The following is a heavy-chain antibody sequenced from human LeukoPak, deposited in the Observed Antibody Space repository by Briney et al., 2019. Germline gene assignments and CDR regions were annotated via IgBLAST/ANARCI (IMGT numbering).Heavy chain of an antibody. Sequence: KPSETVSLTCTVSGGSISSYYWSWIRQPPGKGLEWIGYIYYSGSTNYNPSLKSRVTISVDTSKNQFSLKLSSVTAADTAVYYCARDRAAAGTFDYWGQGTLVTVSS. CDR3: ARDRAAAGTFDY. D-gene: IGHD6-13*01. V-gene: IGHV4-59*01. CDR1: GGSISSYY. J-gene: IGHJ4*02. CDR2: IYYSGST.